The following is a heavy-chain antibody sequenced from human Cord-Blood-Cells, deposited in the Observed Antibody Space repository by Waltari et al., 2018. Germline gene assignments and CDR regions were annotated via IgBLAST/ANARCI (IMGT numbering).Heavy chain of an antibody. Sequence: VQLVQSGAAVKKPGESLKHSCKGAGYSFTSYWSGWVRQRPGKGLEWMGIIYPGDSDTRYSPSFQGQVTISADKSISTAYLQWSSLKASDTAMYYCARRSDSSSWYRHFDYWGQGTLVTVSS. J-gene: IGHJ4*02. V-gene: IGHV5-51*01. CDR3: ARRSDSSSWYRHFDY. D-gene: IGHD6-13*01. CDR2: IYPGDSDT. CDR1: GYSFTSYW.